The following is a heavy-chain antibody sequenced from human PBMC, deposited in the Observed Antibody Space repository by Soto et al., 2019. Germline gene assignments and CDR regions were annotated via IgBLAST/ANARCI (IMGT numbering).Heavy chain of an antibody. CDR3: AKDRLRYFDWSPLDY. V-gene: IGHV3-30*18. D-gene: IGHD3-9*01. Sequence: QVQLVESGGGVVQPGRSLRLSCAASGFTFSSYGMHWVRQAPGKGLEWVAVISYDGSNKYYADSVTGRFTISRDNSKNALYLQMNSLRAEDTAVYYCAKDRLRYFDWSPLDYWGQGTLVTVSA. CDR1: GFTFSSYG. J-gene: IGHJ4*02. CDR2: ISYDGSNK.